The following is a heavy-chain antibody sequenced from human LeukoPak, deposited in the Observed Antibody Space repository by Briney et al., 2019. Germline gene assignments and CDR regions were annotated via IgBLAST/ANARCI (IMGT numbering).Heavy chain of an antibody. CDR2: IYSGGST. J-gene: IGHJ4*02. D-gene: IGHD2-21*02. V-gene: IGHV3-53*01. Sequence: GGSLRLSCAASGFTDSSNYMTWVRQAPGKGLEWVSVIYSGGSTYYADSVKGRFTISRDNSKNTLYLQMNSLRAEDTAVYYCARVSRCGGDCYTYFDYWGQGTLVTVSS. CDR3: ARVSRCGGDCYTYFDY. CDR1: GFTDSSNY.